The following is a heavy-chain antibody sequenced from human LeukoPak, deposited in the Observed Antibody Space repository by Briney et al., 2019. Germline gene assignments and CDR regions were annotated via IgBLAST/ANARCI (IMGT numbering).Heavy chain of an antibody. D-gene: IGHD6-19*01. V-gene: IGHV4-59*08. CDR2: IHYSGST. CDR1: GGTISSYY. J-gene: IGHJ4*02. Sequence: PSETLSLTCTVSGGTISSYYWNWIRQPPGKGLEWIGYIHYSGSTKYNPSLKSRVAISVDTSKNQFSLKLSSVTAADTAVYYCARWYSSGWAFDYWGQGTLVTVSS. CDR3: ARWYSSGWAFDY.